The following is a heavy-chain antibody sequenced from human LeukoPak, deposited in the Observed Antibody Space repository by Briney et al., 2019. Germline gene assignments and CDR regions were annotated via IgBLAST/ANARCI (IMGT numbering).Heavy chain of an antibody. D-gene: IGHD2-2*01. CDR2: IYYSGST. J-gene: IGHJ3*02. CDR3: ARHWTIHIVVVPAADAFDI. CDR1: GGSISSSSYY. V-gene: IGHV4-39*01. Sequence: PSETLSLTCTVSGGSISSSSYYWGWIRQPPGKGLEWIGSIYYSGSTYYNPSLKSRVTISVDTSKNQFSLKLSSVTAADTAVYYCARHWTIHIVVVPAADAFDIWGQGTMVTVSS.